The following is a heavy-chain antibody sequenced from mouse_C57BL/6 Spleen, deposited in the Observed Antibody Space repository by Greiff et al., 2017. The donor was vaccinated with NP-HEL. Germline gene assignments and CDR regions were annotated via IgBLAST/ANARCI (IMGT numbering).Heavy chain of an antibody. Sequence: VQLKQSGPELVKPGASVKISCKASGYSFTGYYMNWVKQSPEKSLEWIGEINPSTGGTTYNQKFKAKATLTVDKSSSTAYMQLKSLTSEDSAVYYCARSPRLITTVYFDYWGQGTTLTVSS. CDR2: INPSTGGT. CDR1: GYSFTGYY. V-gene: IGHV1-42*01. D-gene: IGHD1-1*01. J-gene: IGHJ2*01. CDR3: ARSPRLITTVYFDY.